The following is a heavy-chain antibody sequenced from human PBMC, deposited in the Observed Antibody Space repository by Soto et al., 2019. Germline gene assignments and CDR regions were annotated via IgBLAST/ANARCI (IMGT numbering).Heavy chain of an antibody. J-gene: IGHJ4*02. CDR3: ARDWQRNHLGY. CDR2: IYSDGST. Sequence: EVQLVESGGGLVQPGGSLRLSCAASGITVDSSYMSWVRQAPGKGLEWVSVIYSDGSTYYADSVKGRFTISRHNSKNTLYLQMNSLRAEDTAVYYCARDWQRNHLGYWGQGTLVIVSP. D-gene: IGHD6-25*01. CDR1: GITVDSSY. V-gene: IGHV3-53*04.